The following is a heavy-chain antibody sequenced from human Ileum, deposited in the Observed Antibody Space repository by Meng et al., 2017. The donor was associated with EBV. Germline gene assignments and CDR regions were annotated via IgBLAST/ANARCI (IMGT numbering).Heavy chain of an antibody. D-gene: IGHD2-15*01. J-gene: IGHJ1*01. V-gene: IGHV1-18*01. CDR3: ARPGYCSGGSCYLGHAEYFQY. Sequence: QVHLVQSGPEVKKPGASVKVSCKASGDTDSSYGINWVRQAPGQGLEWMGWISADSGNTNYAQKLQGRVTMTTDTSTSTAYMELRSLRSDDTAVYYCARPGYCSGGSCYLGHAEYFQYWGQGTLVTVSS. CDR2: ISADSGNT. CDR1: GDTDSSYG.